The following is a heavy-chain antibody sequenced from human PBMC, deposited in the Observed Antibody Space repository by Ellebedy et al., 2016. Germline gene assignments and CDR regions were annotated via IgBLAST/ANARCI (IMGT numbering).Heavy chain of an antibody. CDR1: GLTFSNAW. V-gene: IGHV3-15*01. J-gene: IGHJ4*02. CDR2: IKSKTDGGAA. CDR3: TTVYRYNYDSV. D-gene: IGHD5-18*01. Sequence: GESLKISCAASGLTFSNAWMNWVRQAPGKGLEWVGRIKSKTDGGAADYAAPVKGRFTISRDDSKNTLYLQVNSLKTEDTAVYFCTTVYRYNYDSVWGQGTLVTVSS.